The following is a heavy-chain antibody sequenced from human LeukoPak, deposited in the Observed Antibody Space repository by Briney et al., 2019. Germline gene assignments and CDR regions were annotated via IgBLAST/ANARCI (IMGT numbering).Heavy chain of an antibody. V-gene: IGHV1-58*02. J-gene: IGHJ6*02. Sequence: VASVKVSCKASGFTSTSSAMQWVRQARGQRLEWIGWIVVGSGNTNYAQKFQERVTITRDMSTSTAYMELSSLRSEDTAVYYCAAESSPAPFYYYGMDVWGQGTTVTVSS. CDR2: IVVGSGNT. D-gene: IGHD6-6*01. CDR1: GFTSTSSA. CDR3: AAESSPAPFYYYGMDV.